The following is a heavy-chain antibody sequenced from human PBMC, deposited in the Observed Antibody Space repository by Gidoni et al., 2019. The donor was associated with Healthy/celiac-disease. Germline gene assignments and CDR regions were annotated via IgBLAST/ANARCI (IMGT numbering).Heavy chain of an antibody. J-gene: IGHJ6*02. CDR3: ARAKSNYVPVYYYGMDV. CDR1: GYTFTSYD. D-gene: IGHD4-4*01. V-gene: IGHV1-8*01. CDR2: RNPNSGNT. Sequence: QVQLVQSGAEVKKPGASVKVSCKASGYTFTSYDINWVRQATGQGLEWMGWRNPNSGNTGYAQKFQGRVTMTRNTSISTAYMELSSLRSEDTAVYYCARAKSNYVPVYYYGMDVWGQGTTVTVSS.